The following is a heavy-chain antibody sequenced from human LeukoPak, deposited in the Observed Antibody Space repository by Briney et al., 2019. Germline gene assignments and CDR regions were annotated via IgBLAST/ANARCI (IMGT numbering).Heavy chain of an antibody. D-gene: IGHD3-22*01. V-gene: IGHV1-2*02. CDR3: AREDDYYDSSNAFDI. CDR1: GYTFTGYY. CDR2: INPNSGGT. J-gene: IGHJ3*02. Sequence: ASVKVSCKASGYTFTGYYMHWVRQAPGQGLEWMGWINPNSGGTNYAQKFQGRVTMTRDTSISTAYMELSRLRSDDTAVYYCAREDDYYDSSNAFDIWGQGTMVTVSS.